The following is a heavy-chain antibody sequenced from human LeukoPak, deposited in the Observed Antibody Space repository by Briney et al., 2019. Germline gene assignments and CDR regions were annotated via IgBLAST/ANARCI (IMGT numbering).Heavy chain of an antibody. CDR2: IRSKAYGGTT. CDR1: GFTFSSYA. J-gene: IGHJ4*02. Sequence: PGGSLRLSCAASGFTFSSYAMSWFRQAPGKGLEWVGFIRSKAYGGTTEYAASVKGRFTISRDDSKSIAYLQMNSLKTEDTAVYYCTRYLSGSYDKYFDYWGQGTLVTVSS. V-gene: IGHV3-49*03. D-gene: IGHD1-26*01. CDR3: TRYLSGSYDKYFDY.